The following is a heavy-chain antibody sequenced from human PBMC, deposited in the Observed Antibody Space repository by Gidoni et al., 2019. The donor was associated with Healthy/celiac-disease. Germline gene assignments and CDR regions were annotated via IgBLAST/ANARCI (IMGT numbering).Heavy chain of an antibody. J-gene: IGHJ4*02. D-gene: IGHD6-19*01. CDR3: ARDRAIAVAGTHFDY. CDR2: ISYDGSNK. V-gene: IGHV3-30-3*01. CDR1: SSYA. Sequence: SSYAMHWVRQAPGKGLERVAVISYDGSNKYYADSVKGRFTIARDNSKNTLYLQMNSLRAEDTAVYYCARDRAIAVAGTHFDYWGQGTLVTVSS.